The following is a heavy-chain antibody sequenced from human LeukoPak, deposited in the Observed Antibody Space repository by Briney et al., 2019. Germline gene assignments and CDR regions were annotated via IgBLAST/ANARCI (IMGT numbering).Heavy chain of an antibody. CDR2: IYYSGST. Sequence: SETLSLTCTVSDGSITGYYWSWIRQPPGKGLEWIGYIYYSGSTNYNPSLKSRVTISIDTSKKQFSLKLSSETAADTAVYYCARRGGFSEFDFWGQGTLVTVSS. D-gene: IGHD3-16*01. CDR1: DGSITGYY. V-gene: IGHV4-59*01. J-gene: IGHJ4*02. CDR3: ARRGGFSEFDF.